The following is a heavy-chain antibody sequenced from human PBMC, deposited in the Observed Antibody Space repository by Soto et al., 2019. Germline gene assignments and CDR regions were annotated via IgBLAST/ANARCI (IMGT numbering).Heavy chain of an antibody. CDR1: GGSINSYW. Sequence: ETLSLTCSVSGGSINSYWWSWIRQPAGKGLEWIGRVYSSGTTDYNPSLNSRATLSVETSKNQFSLNLRSVTAADTAMYFCARRERYYGSPGWFDPWGPGTLVTVSS. J-gene: IGHJ5*02. D-gene: IGHD3-10*01. V-gene: IGHV4-4*07. CDR3: ARRERYYGSPGWFDP. CDR2: VYSSGTT.